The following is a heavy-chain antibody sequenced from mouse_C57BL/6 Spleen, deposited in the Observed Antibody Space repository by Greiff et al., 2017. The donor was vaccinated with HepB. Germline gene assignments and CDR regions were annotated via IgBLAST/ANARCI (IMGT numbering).Heavy chain of an antibody. V-gene: IGHV1-54*01. J-gene: IGHJ2*01. CDR2: INPGSGGT. Sequence: QVQLQQSGAELVRPGTSVKVSCKASGYAFTNYLIEWVKQRPGQGLEWIGVINPGSGGTNYNEKFKGKATLTADKSSSTAYMQLSSLTSEDSAVYGCARAGITGTDYWGQGTTLTVSS. CDR3: ARAGITGTDY. CDR1: GYAFTNYL. D-gene: IGHD4-1*01.